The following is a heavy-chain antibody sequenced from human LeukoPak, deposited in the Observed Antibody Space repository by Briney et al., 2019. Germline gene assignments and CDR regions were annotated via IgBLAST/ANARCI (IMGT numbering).Heavy chain of an antibody. CDR2: ISSSSSYI. Sequence: PGGSLRLSCAASGFTFSSYSMNWVRQAPGKGLEWVSSISSSSSYIYYADSVKGRFTISRDNAKNSLYLQMNSLRAEDTAVYYCASIGYCSGGSCYASFNWFDPWGQGTLVTVSS. D-gene: IGHD2-15*01. CDR3: ASIGYCSGGSCYASFNWFDP. CDR1: GFTFSSYS. V-gene: IGHV3-21*01. J-gene: IGHJ5*02.